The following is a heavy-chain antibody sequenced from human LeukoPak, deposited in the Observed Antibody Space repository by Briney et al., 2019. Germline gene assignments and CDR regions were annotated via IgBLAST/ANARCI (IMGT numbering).Heavy chain of an antibody. Sequence: GGSLRLSCAASGFTFSGSAMSWVRQAPGKGLEWVSAISGSGGSTYYADSVKGRFTISRDNSKNTPYLQMNSLRAEDTAVYYCAKDLYSSYFQHWGQGTLVTVSS. J-gene: IGHJ1*01. CDR1: GFTFSGSA. D-gene: IGHD6-19*01. V-gene: IGHV3-23*01. CDR3: AKDLYSSYFQH. CDR2: ISGSGGST.